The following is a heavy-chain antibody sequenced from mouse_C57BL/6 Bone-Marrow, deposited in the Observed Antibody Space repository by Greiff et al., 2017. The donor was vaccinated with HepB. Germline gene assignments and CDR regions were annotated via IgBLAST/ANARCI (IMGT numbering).Heavy chain of an antibody. J-gene: IGHJ3*01. CDR1: GYSITSCYN. Sequence: VQLKESGPGLVKPSQSLSLTCSVTGYSITSCYNWNWIRQLPGNKLEWMDYISYDGSNNYNPSLKNRISIPRDTSKNQFFLKLTTVTTEDTATYSGASIYYDYESVHDWGRGTRVTVSA. D-gene: IGHD2-4*01. V-gene: IGHV3-6*01. CDR2: ISYDGSN. CDR3: ASIYYDYESVHD.